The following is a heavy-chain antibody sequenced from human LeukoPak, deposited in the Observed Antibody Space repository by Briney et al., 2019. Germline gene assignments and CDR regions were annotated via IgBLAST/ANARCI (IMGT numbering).Heavy chain of an antibody. CDR2: IYYSGST. CDR1: GGSISSYY. J-gene: IGHJ6*03. D-gene: IGHD3-10*01. CDR3: ARVSGLGSPYYYDMDV. Sequence: PSETLSLTCTVSGGSISSYYWSWIRQPPGKGLEWIGYIYYSGSTNYNPSLTSRVTISVDTSKNQFSLKLGSVTAADTAMYYCARVSGLGSPYYYDMDVWGKGTTVTVSS. V-gene: IGHV4-59*01.